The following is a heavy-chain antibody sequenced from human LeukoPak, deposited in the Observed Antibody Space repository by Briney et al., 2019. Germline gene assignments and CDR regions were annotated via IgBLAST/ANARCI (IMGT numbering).Heavy chain of an antibody. V-gene: IGHV3-9*01. CDR3: AKAPAYSSGWHTYVDY. D-gene: IGHD6-19*01. Sequence: GGSLRLSCAASGFTFDDYAMHWVRQAPGKGLEWVSGISWNSGSIGYADSVKGRFTISRDNAKNSLYLQMNSLRAEDTALYYCAKAPAYSSGWHTYVDYWGQGTLATVSS. CDR1: GFTFDDYA. J-gene: IGHJ4*02. CDR2: ISWNSGSI.